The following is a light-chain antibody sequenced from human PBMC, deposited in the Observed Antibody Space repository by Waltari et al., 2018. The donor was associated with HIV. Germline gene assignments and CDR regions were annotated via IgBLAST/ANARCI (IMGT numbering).Light chain of an antibody. CDR2: STN. J-gene: IGLJ1*01. CDR1: SGSVPTRYN. V-gene: IGLV8-61*01. CDR3: VLYMGSGISV. Sequence: QTVVTQEPSFSVSPGGTVTLTCGLRSGSVPTRYNTSWYQQTPGQAPRTLIYSTNTRSSGVPDRFSGSILGNKAALTITGAQADDESDYYCVLYMGSGISVFGTGTKVTVL.